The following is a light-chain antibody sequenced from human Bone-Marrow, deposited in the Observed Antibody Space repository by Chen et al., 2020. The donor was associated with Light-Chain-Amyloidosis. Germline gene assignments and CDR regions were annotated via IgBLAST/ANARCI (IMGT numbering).Light chain of an antibody. CDR2: DDS. Sequence: SYVLTQASSVSVAPGQTATIACGGNKSGSTSVHWYQQTPGQAPLLVVYDDSDRPSGIPERLSGSNAGNTATLTISRVEAGDEADYYCQVWDRSSDRPVFGGGTKLTVL. V-gene: IGLV3-21*02. CDR3: QVWDRSSDRPV. J-gene: IGLJ3*02. CDR1: KSGSTS.